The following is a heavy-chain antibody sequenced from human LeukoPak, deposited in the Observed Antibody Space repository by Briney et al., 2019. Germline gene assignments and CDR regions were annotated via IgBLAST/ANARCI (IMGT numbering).Heavy chain of an antibody. D-gene: IGHD3-22*01. Sequence: GGSLRLSCAASGFTFSSYAMAWVRQAPGKGLEWVSGISGDAVTIYYADSVKGRFTISRDNSKNTLYLQMSSLRAEDTAVYYCAKRDYYDSSGYFPLFDYWGQGTLATVSS. CDR1: GFTFSSYA. CDR2: ISGDAVTI. V-gene: IGHV3-23*01. CDR3: AKRDYYDSSGYFPLFDY. J-gene: IGHJ4*02.